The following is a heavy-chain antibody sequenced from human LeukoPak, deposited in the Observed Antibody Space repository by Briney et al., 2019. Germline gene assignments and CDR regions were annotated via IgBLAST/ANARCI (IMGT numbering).Heavy chain of an antibody. CDR3: ARGQKYRSGYTVTELGSGYFDY. CDR1: DGSISSYY. CDR2: IYYSGRT. V-gene: IGHV4-59*01. J-gene: IGHJ4*02. D-gene: IGHD5-18*01. Sequence: PSETLSLTCSVSDGSISSYYWSWIRQPPGRGLEWIGYIYYSGRTSYNPSLKSRVTISVDTSKNQFSLRLSSVTAADTAVYYCARGQKYRSGYTVTELGSGYFDYWGQGPLVTVSS.